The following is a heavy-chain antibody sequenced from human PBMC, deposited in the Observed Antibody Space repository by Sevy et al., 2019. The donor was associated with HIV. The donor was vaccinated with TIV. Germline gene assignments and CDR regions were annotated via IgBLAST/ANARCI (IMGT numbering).Heavy chain of an antibody. Sequence: GGSLRLSCAASGFTFSDYYMSWIRQAPGKGLEWVSYISSSGSTIYYADSVKGRFTISRDNAKNSLYLQMNSLRAEDTAVYYCARDGRRGYSYGYYFDYWGQGTLVTVSS. D-gene: IGHD5-18*01. V-gene: IGHV3-11*01. CDR3: ARDGRRGYSYGYYFDY. J-gene: IGHJ4*02. CDR2: ISSSGSTI. CDR1: GFTFSDYY.